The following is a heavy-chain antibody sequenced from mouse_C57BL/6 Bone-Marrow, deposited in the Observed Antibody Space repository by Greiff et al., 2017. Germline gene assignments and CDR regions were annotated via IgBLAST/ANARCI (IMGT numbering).Heavy chain of an antibody. V-gene: IGHV1-50*01. D-gene: IGHD2-2*01. Sequence: VKLQQPGAELVKPGASVKLSCKASGYTFTSYWMQWVKQRPGQGLEWIGEIDPSDSYTNYNQQFKGKATLTVDTSSSTAYMQLSSLTSEDSAVYYCASSVSTMVTTGFDAMDYWGQGTSVTVSS. CDR2: IDPSDSYT. CDR3: ASSVSTMVTTGFDAMDY. J-gene: IGHJ4*01. CDR1: GYTFTSYW.